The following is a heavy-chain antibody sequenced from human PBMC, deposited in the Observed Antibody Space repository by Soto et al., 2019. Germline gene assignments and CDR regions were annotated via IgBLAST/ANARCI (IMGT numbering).Heavy chain of an antibody. D-gene: IGHD4-17*01. CDR2: IIPSYDRT. CDR1: GDAFKSYA. J-gene: IGHJ4*02. V-gene: IGHV1-69*06. Sequence: QVLLLQSGSEVKKAGSSVKVSCKASGDAFKSYAIHWVRQAPGQGLEYMGRIIPSYDRTKYAQKFQGRLTLTADMYTSTVYMELSSLRSEDPAVYYCARDPTNDYGDDTFDYWGQGTKVIVSS. CDR3: ARDPTNDYGDDTFDY.